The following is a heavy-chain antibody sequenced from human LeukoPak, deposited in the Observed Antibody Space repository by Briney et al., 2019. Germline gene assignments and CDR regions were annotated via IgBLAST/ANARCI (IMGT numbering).Heavy chain of an antibody. CDR1: GFTFSSYG. J-gene: IGHJ3*02. D-gene: IGHD6-13*01. CDR3: ASALYSSRIADDAFDI. Sequence: GRSLRLSCAASGFTFSSYGMHWVRQAPSKGLEWVAVIWYDGSNKYYADSVKGRFTISRDNSKNTLYLQMNSLRAEDTAVYYCASALYSSRIADDAFDIWGQGTMVTVSS. V-gene: IGHV3-33*01. CDR2: IWYDGSNK.